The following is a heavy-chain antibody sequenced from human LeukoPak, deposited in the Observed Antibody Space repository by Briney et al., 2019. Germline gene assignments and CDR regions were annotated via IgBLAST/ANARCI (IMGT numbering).Heavy chain of an antibody. Sequence: GGSLRLSCAASGFTFSDYYMSWLRQAPGKGLEWVSYINGDSSTIYYADSVKGRFTISRDNAKKSLYLQMNSLRAEDTAVYYCAKDILNKRTTSGWYGGPTFDYWGQGTLVTVSS. CDR3: AKDILNKRTTSGWYGGPTFDY. CDR1: GFTFSDYY. J-gene: IGHJ4*02. CDR2: INGDSSTI. D-gene: IGHD6-19*01. V-gene: IGHV3-11*04.